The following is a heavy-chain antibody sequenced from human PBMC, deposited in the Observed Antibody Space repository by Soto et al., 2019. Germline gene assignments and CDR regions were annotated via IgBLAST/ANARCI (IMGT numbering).Heavy chain of an antibody. CDR3: ARDQTYYYGSGSYFGHYGMDV. V-gene: IGHV3-33*01. CDR1: GFTFSSYG. CDR2: IWYDGSNK. D-gene: IGHD3-10*01. Sequence: GGSLRLSCAASGFTFSSYGMHWVRQAPGKGLEWVAVIWYDGSNKYYADSVKGRFTISRDNSKNTLYLQMNSLRAEDTAVYYCARDQTYYYGSGSYFGHYGMDVWGQGTTVTVSS. J-gene: IGHJ6*02.